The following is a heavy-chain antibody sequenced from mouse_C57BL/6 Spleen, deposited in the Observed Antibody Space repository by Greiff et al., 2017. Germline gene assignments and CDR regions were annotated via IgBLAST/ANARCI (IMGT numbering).Heavy chain of an antibody. CDR2: IYPGSGST. Sequence: QVHVKQPGAELVKPGASVKMSCKASGYTFTSYWITWVKQRPGQGLEWIGDIYPGSGSTNYNEKFKSKATLTVDTSSSTAYMQLSSLTSEDSAVYYCATRRTSMITTLFDYWGQGTTLTVSS. CDR1: GYTFTSYW. V-gene: IGHV1-55*01. CDR3: ATRRTSMITTLFDY. D-gene: IGHD2-4*01. J-gene: IGHJ2*01.